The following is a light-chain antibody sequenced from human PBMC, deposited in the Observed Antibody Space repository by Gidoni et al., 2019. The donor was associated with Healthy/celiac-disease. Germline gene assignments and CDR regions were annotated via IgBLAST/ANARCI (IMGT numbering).Light chain of an antibody. CDR1: QSITSY. V-gene: IGKV1-39*01. Sequence: DIQMTQSPSSLSASVGDRVTITCRASQSITSYLNWYQQKPGKAPKLLIYAASSLQRGVPSRFSGSGSWTDFTLPISSLQPEDFATYYCQQSYSTLWAFGQGTKVEIK. J-gene: IGKJ1*01. CDR3: QQSYSTLWA. CDR2: AAS.